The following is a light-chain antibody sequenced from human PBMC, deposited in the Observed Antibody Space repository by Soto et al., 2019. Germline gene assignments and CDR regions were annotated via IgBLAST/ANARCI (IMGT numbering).Light chain of an antibody. Sequence: EIVLTQSPGTLSLSPGERATLSCRASQSVSSNYLAWYQQKPGQAPRLLIYGASNRATGIPDRFSGSGSGTDFTLTISRLEPEEFAVYYCQQYGGSPWTFDQGTKVEIK. CDR1: QSVSSNY. J-gene: IGKJ1*01. CDR2: GAS. V-gene: IGKV3-20*01. CDR3: QQYGGSPWT.